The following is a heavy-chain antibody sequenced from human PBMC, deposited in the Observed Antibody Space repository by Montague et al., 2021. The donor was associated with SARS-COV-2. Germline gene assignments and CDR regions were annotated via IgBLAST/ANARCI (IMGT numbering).Heavy chain of an antibody. CDR3: AREISGPDYFDY. CDR1: GGSISSNY. Sequence: SETLSLTCTVSGGSISSNYWNWIRQPPGRGLEWIGYIYYSGSTNYNPSLESRVTMSADTFKNHFSLKLRSVTAADTAVYYCAREISGPDYFDYWGQGTLVTVSS. CDR2: IYYSGST. D-gene: IGHD3-10*01. J-gene: IGHJ4*02. V-gene: IGHV4-59*01.